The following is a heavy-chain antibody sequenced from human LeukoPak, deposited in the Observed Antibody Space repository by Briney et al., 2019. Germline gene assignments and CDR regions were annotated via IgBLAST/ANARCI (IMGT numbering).Heavy chain of an antibody. J-gene: IGHJ4*02. V-gene: IGHV3-23*01. CDR1: GFTFSNYA. D-gene: IGHD2-2*01. CDR3: AKGGAGTTSLLRVDF. Sequence: PGGSLRLSCVASGFTFSNYALTWVRQAPGKGLEWVSVISSSGGNTYYADSVEGRFTISRDNSKNTLYLQMNSLGAEDTALYYCAKGGAGTTSLLRVDFWGQGTLVTVSS. CDR2: ISSSGGNT.